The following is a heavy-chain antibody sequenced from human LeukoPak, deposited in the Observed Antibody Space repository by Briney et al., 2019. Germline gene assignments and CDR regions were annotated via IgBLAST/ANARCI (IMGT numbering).Heavy chain of an antibody. V-gene: IGHV4-38-2*02. D-gene: IGHD2-15*01. Sequence: PSETLSLTCTVSGYSISSGYYWGWIRQPPGKGLEWIGSIYHSGSTYYNPSLKSRVTISVDTSKNQFSLKLSSVTAADTAVYYCARHRVGYCSGGSCYSRGMDVWGKGTTVTISS. CDR2: IYHSGST. J-gene: IGHJ6*04. CDR3: ARHRVGYCSGGSCYSRGMDV. CDR1: GYSISSGYY.